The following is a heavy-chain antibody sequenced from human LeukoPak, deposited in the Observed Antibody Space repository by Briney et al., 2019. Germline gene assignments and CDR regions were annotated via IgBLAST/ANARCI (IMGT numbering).Heavy chain of an antibody. CDR1: GGTFSSYA. Sequence: SVKVSCKAFGGTFSSYAISWVRQAPGQGLEWMGGIIPIFGTANYAQKFQGRVTITADESTSTAYMELSSLRSEDTAVYYCARDSGGRSDYFDYWGQGTLVTVSS. CDR3: ARDSGGRSDYFDY. D-gene: IGHD2-15*01. J-gene: IGHJ4*02. CDR2: IIPIFGTA. V-gene: IGHV1-69*01.